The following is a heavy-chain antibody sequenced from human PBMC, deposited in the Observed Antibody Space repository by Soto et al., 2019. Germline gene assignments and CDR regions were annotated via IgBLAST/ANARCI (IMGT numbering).Heavy chain of an antibody. D-gene: IGHD6-13*01. Sequence: SVKVSCKASGGTFSSYTISWVRQAPGQGLEWMGRIIPILGIANYAQKFQGRVTITADKSTSTAYVELSSLRSEDTAVYYCARPAYSSSQTFDYWGQGTLVTVSS. CDR2: IIPILGIA. CDR3: ARPAYSSSQTFDY. J-gene: IGHJ4*02. V-gene: IGHV1-69*02. CDR1: GGTFSSYT.